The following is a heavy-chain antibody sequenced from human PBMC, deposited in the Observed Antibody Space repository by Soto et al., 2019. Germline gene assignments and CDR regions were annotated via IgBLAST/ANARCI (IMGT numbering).Heavy chain of an antibody. Sequence: SGAEVKKPGASVKVSCKASGYTFSTYAMHWVRQAPGQSLEWMGWINGDNGNTRYSQKFQGRVTITRDTSASTAYMELSSQRSEDTAVYYCARDPHYYDTTGYCLDYWGQGTLVTVSS. CDR3: ARDPHYYDTTGYCLDY. D-gene: IGHD3-22*01. CDR1: GYTFSTYA. CDR2: INGDNGNT. J-gene: IGHJ4*02. V-gene: IGHV1-3*01.